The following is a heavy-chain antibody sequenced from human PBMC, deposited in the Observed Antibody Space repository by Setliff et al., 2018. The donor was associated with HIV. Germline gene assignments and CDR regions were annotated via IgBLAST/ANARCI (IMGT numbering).Heavy chain of an antibody. CDR1: GFTFSHAW. V-gene: IGHV3-21*05. CDR2: ISSSGTYI. CDR3: TRMIPPRSNRFSSGWFDY. D-gene: IGHD6-19*01. Sequence: PGGSLRLSCAASGFTFSHAWMSWARQAPGKGLEWVGRISSSGTYIYYADSMKGRFTISRDKAGNSLYLQLNNVRAEDTAVYYCTRMIPPRSNRFSSGWFDYWGQGTVVTVSS. J-gene: IGHJ4*02.